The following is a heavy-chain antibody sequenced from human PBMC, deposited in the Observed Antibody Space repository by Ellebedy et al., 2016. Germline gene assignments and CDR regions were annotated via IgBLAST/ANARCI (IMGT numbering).Heavy chain of an antibody. D-gene: IGHD3-22*01. CDR3: AIRRRSTMIVSGDAFDI. Sequence: SQTLSLTCAVSGGSISSGGYSWSWIRQPPGKGLEWIGEINHSGSTNYNPSLKSRVTISVDTSKNQFSLKLSSVTAADTAVYYCAIRRRSTMIVSGDAFDIWGQGTMVTVSS. CDR2: INHSGST. J-gene: IGHJ3*02. V-gene: IGHV4-30-2*01. CDR1: GGSISSGGYS.